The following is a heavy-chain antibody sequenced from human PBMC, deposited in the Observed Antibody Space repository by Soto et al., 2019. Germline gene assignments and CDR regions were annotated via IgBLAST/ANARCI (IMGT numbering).Heavy chain of an antibody. Sequence: SETLSLTCTVSGGSISSGDYYWSWIRQPPGKGLEWIGDIYHSGSTYYNPSLKSRVTISVDKSKNQFSLKLSSVTAADTAVYYCASLTGEGFDYWGQGTLVTVSS. J-gene: IGHJ4*02. CDR1: GGSISSGDYY. CDR2: IYHSGST. V-gene: IGHV4-39*07. D-gene: IGHD1-20*01. CDR3: ASLTGEGFDY.